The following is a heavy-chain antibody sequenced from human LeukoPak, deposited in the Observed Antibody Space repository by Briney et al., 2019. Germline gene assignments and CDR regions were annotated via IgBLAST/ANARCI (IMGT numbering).Heavy chain of an antibody. Sequence: PETLSLTCTVSGGSITNSFWSWIRQPPGKGLEWIAYVHYGEKPNYNPSLKNRLTISLDTSKNQFSLMLSSVTAADTAVYYCARDRRWEQLHAFDIWGQGTMVTVSS. V-gene: IGHV4-59*01. CDR3: ARDRRWEQLHAFDI. CDR1: GGSITNSF. CDR2: VHYGEKP. D-gene: IGHD1-26*01. J-gene: IGHJ3*02.